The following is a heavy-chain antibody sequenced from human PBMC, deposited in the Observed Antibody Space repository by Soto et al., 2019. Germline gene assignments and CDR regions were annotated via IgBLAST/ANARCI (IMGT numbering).Heavy chain of an antibody. J-gene: IGHJ1*01. Sequence: GASVKVSCKASGYTFTSYGISWVRQAPGQGLEWMGWISAYNGNTNYAQKLQGRVTMTTDTSTSTAYMELRSLRSDDTAVYYCARGVYYYGSGSPRAEYFQHWGQGTLVTVSS. D-gene: IGHD3-10*01. V-gene: IGHV1-18*01. CDR2: ISAYNGNT. CDR3: ARGVYYYGSGSPRAEYFQH. CDR1: GYTFTSYG.